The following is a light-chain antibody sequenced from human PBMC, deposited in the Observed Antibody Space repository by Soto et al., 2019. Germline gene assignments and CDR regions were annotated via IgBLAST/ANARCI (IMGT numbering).Light chain of an antibody. CDR3: QNYTNVTA. J-gene: IGKJ4*01. CDR2: AAT. Sequence: DIQMTQSPSSLSASVGDRVTITCREIQGISNYLDLYQQIPGKVPKLLISAATTLQSRVPSRFSGSGSGTDFTLTISSLKPEDVATYYCQNYTNVTAFGGGTKVEIK. V-gene: IGKV1-27*01. CDR1: QGISNY.